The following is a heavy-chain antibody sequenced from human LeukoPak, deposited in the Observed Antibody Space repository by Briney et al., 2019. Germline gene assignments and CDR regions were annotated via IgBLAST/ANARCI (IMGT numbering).Heavy chain of an antibody. CDR3: ARTLWFGELLFDY. D-gene: IGHD3-10*01. V-gene: IGHV4-39*01. CDR2: IYYSGST. J-gene: IGHJ4*02. Sequence: WIRQPPGKGLEWIGSIYYSGSTYYNPSLKSRVTISVDTSKNQFSLKLSSVTAADTAVYYCARTLWFGELLFDYWGQGTLVTVSS.